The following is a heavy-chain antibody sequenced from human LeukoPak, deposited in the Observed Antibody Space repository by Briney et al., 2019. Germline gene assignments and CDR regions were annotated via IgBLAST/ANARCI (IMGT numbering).Heavy chain of an antibody. CDR1: GFTFDDYG. CDR2: INWNGGSI. CDR3: ARHSGYDLYYYMDV. D-gene: IGHD5-12*01. V-gene: IGHV3-20*04. J-gene: IGHJ6*03. Sequence: PEGSLRLSCAASGFTFDDYGMSWVRQAPGKGLEWVSGINWNGGSIGYADSVKGRFTISGDNAKNSLYLQMNSLRAEDTALYYCARHSGYDLYYYMDVWGKGTTVTVSS.